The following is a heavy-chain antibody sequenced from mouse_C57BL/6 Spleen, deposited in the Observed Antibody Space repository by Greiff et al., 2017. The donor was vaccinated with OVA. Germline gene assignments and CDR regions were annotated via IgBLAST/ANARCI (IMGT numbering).Heavy chain of an antibody. Sequence: QVQLQQSGPELVKPGASVKISCKASGYAFSSSWMNWVKQRPGKGLEWIGRIYPGDGDTNYNGKFKGKATLTADKSSSTAYMQLSSLTSEDSAVYFCARRHYYGSSGAMDYWGQGTSVTVSS. CDR3: ARRHYYGSSGAMDY. D-gene: IGHD1-1*01. J-gene: IGHJ4*01. CDR2: IYPGDGDT. CDR1: GYAFSSSW. V-gene: IGHV1-82*01.